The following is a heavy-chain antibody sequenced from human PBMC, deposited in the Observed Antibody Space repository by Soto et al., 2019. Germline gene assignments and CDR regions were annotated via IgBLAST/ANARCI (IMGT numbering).Heavy chain of an antibody. CDR2: ISAYNGNT. CDR1: GYTFTIYG. J-gene: IGHJ6*02. D-gene: IGHD2-8*01. CDR3: ARDPPKDIVLMVYLDV. Sequence: ASVKVSCKSSGYTFTIYGISGVRQAPGQGLEWMGWISAYNGNTNYAQKLQGRVTMTTDTSTSTAYMELRSLRSDDTAVYYCARDPPKDIVLMVYLDVWGQGTTVTVSS. V-gene: IGHV1-18*01.